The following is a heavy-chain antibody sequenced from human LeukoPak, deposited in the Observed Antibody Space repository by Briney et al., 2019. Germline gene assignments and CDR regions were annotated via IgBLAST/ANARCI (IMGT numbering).Heavy chain of an antibody. CDR3: ARDLAGWFGELLPDY. Sequence: GASVKVSFKASGYTFTSYGISWVRQAPGQGLEWMGWISAYNGNTNYAQKLQGRVTMTTDTSTSTAYMELRSLRSDDTAVYYCARDLAGWFGELLPDYWGQGTLVTVSS. CDR1: GYTFTSYG. CDR2: ISAYNGNT. V-gene: IGHV1-18*04. J-gene: IGHJ4*02. D-gene: IGHD3-10*01.